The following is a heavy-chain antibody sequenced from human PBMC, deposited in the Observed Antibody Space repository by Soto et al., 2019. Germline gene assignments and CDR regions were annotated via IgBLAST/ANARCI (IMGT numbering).Heavy chain of an antibody. V-gene: IGHV1-2*02. J-gene: IGHJ4*02. Sequence: ASVKVSCKASGYTFTGYYMHWVRQAPGQGLEWMGWINPNSGGTNYAQKFQGRVTMTRDTSISTAYMELSRLRSDDTAVYYCASQPYDSSGYYWYYFDYWGQGTLVTVSS. CDR2: INPNSGGT. CDR1: GYTFTGYY. D-gene: IGHD3-22*01. CDR3: ASQPYDSSGYYWYYFDY.